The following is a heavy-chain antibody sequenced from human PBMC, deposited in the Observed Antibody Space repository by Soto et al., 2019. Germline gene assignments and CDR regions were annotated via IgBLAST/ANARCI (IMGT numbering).Heavy chain of an antibody. CDR3: AREGYGGPRTNWFDP. CDR1: GGTFSSYA. J-gene: IGHJ5*02. Sequence: QVQLVQSGAEVKKPGSSVKVSCKASGGTFSSYAISWVRQAPGQGLEWMGGIIPIFGTANYAQKFQGRVTITADESTSTADMELSSLRSEDTAVYYCAREGYGGPRTNWFDPWGQGTLVTVSS. D-gene: IGHD4-17*01. V-gene: IGHV1-69*12. CDR2: IIPIFGTA.